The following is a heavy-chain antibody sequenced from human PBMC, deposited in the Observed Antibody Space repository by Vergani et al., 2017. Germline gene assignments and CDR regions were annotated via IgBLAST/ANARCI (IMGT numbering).Heavy chain of an antibody. V-gene: IGHV4-4*07. Sequence: QIQLQESGPGVVKPSETLSLVCTVSNASMNGFFWGWVRQPAGKGLEWMGRIFDDGATYYDSSLEGRVTMSVDVSKNQFSLKLTSLTAADTAVYFCARMGYSRAPPWWFDLWGQGTLVTVSS. CDR1: NASMNGFF. J-gene: IGHJ4*02. D-gene: IGHD2-21*01. CDR2: IFDDGAT. CDR3: ARMGYSRAPPWWFDL.